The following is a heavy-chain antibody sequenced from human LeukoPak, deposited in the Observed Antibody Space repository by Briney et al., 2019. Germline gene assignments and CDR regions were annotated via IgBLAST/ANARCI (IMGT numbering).Heavy chain of an antibody. V-gene: IGHV4-38-2*02. CDR1: GYSISSGYY. D-gene: IGHD6-19*01. J-gene: IGHJ5*02. CDR3: AREMVAVAGKAKDWFDP. CDR2: IYHSGST. Sequence: SETLSLTCTVSGYSISSGYYWGWIRQPPGKGLEWIGSIYHSGSTYYNPSLKSRVTISVDTTKNQFSLKLSSVTAADTAVYYCAREMVAVAGKAKDWFDPWGQGTLVTVSS.